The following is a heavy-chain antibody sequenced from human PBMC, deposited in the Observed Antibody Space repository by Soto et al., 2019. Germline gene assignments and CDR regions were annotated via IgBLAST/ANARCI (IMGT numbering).Heavy chain of an antibody. CDR1: GFTFSSYG. V-gene: IGHV3-30*18. CDR3: AKVYDSSGYPLGMDV. J-gene: IGHJ6*02. D-gene: IGHD3-22*01. CDR2: ISYDGSNK. Sequence: GSLRLSCAASGFTFSSYGMHWVRQAPGKGLEWVAVISYDGSNKYYADSVKGRFTISRDNSKNTLYLQMNSLRAEDTAVYYCAKVYDSSGYPLGMDVWGQGTTVTVSS.